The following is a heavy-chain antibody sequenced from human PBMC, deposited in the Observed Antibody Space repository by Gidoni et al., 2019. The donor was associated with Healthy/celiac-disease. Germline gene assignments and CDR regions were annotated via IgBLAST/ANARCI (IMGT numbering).Heavy chain of an antibody. D-gene: IGHD1-1*01. Sequence: QVQLQESGPGLVKPSETLSLHCTVPGGSISSYYWSWIRQPAGKGLEWIGRIYTSGSTNYNPSLKSRVTMSVDTSKNQFSLKLSSVTAADTAVYYCARDLGGLDRRGANWFDPWGQGTLVTVSS. CDR2: IYTSGST. CDR3: ARDLGGLDRRGANWFDP. CDR1: GGSISSYY. V-gene: IGHV4-4*07. J-gene: IGHJ5*02.